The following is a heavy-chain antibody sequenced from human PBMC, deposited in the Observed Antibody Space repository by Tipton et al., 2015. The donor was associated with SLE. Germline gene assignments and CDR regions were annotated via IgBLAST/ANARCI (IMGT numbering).Heavy chain of an antibody. J-gene: IGHJ5*02. D-gene: IGHD5-24*01. CDR2: IYYRGKT. V-gene: IGHV4-59*11. CDR1: DDSFTSHY. CDR3: ARDQEMASGENRFDP. Sequence: TLSLTCTVSDDSFTSHYWSWIRQPPGKGLEWIGCIYYRGKTAYNTSLKSRVTMSVDTSKKQVSLKLSSVTAADTAVYYCARDQEMASGENRFDPWGQGTLVTVSS.